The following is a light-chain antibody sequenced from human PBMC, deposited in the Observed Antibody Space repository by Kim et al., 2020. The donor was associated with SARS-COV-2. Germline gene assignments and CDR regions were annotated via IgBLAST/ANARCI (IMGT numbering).Light chain of an antibody. CDR1: QSVSSY. CDR2: DAS. CDR3: QQRSHWPPLT. Sequence: EIVLTQSPATLSLSPGERATLSCRASQSVSSYLAWYQQKPGQAPRLLIYDASNRATGIPARFSGSGSGTDFTLTISSLEPEDFAGYFCQQRSHWPPLTFGGGTKVDIK. V-gene: IGKV3-11*01. J-gene: IGKJ4*01.